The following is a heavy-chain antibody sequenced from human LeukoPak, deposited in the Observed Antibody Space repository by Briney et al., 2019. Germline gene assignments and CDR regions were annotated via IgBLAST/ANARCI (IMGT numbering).Heavy chain of an antibody. CDR1: GFTFSSSA. Sequence: GRSLRLSCAASGFTFSSSAMHWVRQAPGKGLEWVAIILHDGSNKYYADSVKGRFTISRDNSKNTLYLQMNSLRSEDTAVYYCARGRTGGITIFGVVTRKDNWFDPWGQGTLVTVSS. CDR3: ARGRTGGITIFGVVTRKDNWFDP. CDR2: ILHDGSNK. V-gene: IGHV3-30-3*01. D-gene: IGHD3-3*01. J-gene: IGHJ5*02.